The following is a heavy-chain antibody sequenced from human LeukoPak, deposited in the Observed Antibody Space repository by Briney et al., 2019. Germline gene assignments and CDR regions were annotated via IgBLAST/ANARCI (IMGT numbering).Heavy chain of an antibody. CDR3: ARGRGRHHIVLVVYATPNWFDP. Sequence: PSETLSLTCAVYGGSFSGYYWSWIRQPPGKGLEWIGEINHSGSTDYNPSLKSRVTISVDTSKNQFSLKLSSVTAAGTAVYYCARGRGRHHIVLVVYATPNWFDPWGQGTLVTVSS. CDR1: GGSFSGYY. D-gene: IGHD2-8*02. CDR2: INHSGST. V-gene: IGHV4-34*01. J-gene: IGHJ5*02.